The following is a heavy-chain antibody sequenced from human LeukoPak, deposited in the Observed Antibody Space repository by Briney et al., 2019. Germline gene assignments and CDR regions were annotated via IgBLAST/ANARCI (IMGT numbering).Heavy chain of an antibody. CDR1: GLTVSSNY. CDR3: ARGANLYYYYYMDV. J-gene: IGHJ6*03. V-gene: IGHV3-66*02. CDR2: IYSGGST. Sequence: GGSLRLSCAASGLTVSSNYMSWVRQAPGKGLEWVSVIYSGGSTYYADSVKGRFTISRDNSRNTLYLQMNSLRAEDTAVYYCARGANLYYYYYMDVWGKGTTVTVSS.